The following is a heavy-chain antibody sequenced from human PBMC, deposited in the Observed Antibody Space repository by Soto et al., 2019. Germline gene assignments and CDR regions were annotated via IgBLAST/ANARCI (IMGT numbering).Heavy chain of an antibody. J-gene: IGHJ6*02. V-gene: IGHV1-8*01. CDR1: GYTFTRYG. CDR2: MNTNSGNT. CDR3: ARGNYGGNSRYYYGMDV. D-gene: IGHD4-17*01. Sequence: ASVKVSCKASGYTFTRYGIGWARQAPGQRLEWMGWMNTNSGNTNYAQKLQGRVTMTTNTSIRTAYMELSSLRSEDTAVYYCARGNYGGNSRYYYGMDVWGQGTTVTVSS.